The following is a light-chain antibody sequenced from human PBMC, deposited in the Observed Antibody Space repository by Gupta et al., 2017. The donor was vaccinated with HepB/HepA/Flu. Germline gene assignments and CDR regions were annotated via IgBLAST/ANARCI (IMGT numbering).Light chain of an antibody. CDR2: GAS. CDR3: QQYGSSPLT. CDR1: QSVSSSY. Sequence: DIVLTQSPGTLTFSPGERATLSCRASQSVSSSYLAWYQQKPGQAPRLLIYGASSRTTGIPDRFSGSGSGTDFTLTISRLEPEDFAVYYCQQYGSSPLTFGRGTKVEIK. J-gene: IGKJ4*01. V-gene: IGKV3-20*01.